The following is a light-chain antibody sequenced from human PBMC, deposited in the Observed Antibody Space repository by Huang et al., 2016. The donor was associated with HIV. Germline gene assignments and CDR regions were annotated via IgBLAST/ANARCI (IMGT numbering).Light chain of an antibody. CDR1: QGISSS. CDR3: RQLNSYPGT. J-gene: IGKJ3*01. CDR2: AAS. V-gene: IGKV1-9*01. Sequence: IQLTQSPSSLSASVGDRVTITCRASQGISSSLVWYQQKPGKAPKLLIFAASTLQSGGPSRFSGSGSGTDFTLTINSLQPEDFATYYCRQLNSYPGTFGPGTKVDIK.